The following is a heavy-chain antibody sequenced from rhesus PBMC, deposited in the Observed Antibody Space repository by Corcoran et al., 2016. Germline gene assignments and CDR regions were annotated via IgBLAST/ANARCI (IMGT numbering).Heavy chain of an antibody. V-gene: IGHV4-165*01. J-gene: IGHJ3*01. CDR3: AREEGYCSGSICYSAFDF. D-gene: IGHD2-8*01. CDR2: IFGGSGST. CDR1: GALLRPNY. Sequence: QVQLQESGPGLVKPSETLPLPCAVPGALLRPNYWRWIRHLPGRALGWIGYIFGGSGSTTYNPSLESRVTISKDTSKNQLFLKLSSLTAADTAVYYCAREEGYCSGSICYSAFDFWGQGLRVTVSS.